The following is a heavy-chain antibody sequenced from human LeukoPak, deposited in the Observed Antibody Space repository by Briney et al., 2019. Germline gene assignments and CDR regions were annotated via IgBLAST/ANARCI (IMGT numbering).Heavy chain of an antibody. CDR1: GGSFSSYY. J-gene: IGHJ3*02. V-gene: IGHV4-39*01. CDR2: IYYGGNT. CDR3: ARHDSSGSYPLDELDI. Sequence: SETLSLTCAVYGGSFSSYYWGWIRQPPGKGLEWIGSIYYGGNTYYNPSLKSRVTISVDTSKEQFSLRLSSVTAADTSVYFCARHDSSGSYPLDELDIWGQGTMVIVSS. D-gene: IGHD3-22*01.